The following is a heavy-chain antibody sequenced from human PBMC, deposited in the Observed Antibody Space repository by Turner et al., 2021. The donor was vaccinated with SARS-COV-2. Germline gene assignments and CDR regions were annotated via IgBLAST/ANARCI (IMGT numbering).Heavy chain of an antibody. D-gene: IGHD3-3*01. J-gene: IGHJ6*02. Sequence: EVQLVESGGGLVQPGGSLRLSCAASGFTFSIYWMHWVRQAPGKGLVWVSVIYSGGSAYYADSVKGRFTISRHNSKNTLYLQMNSLRAEDTAVYYCARDANDFWSGSYAYGMDVWGQGTTVTVSS. CDR3: ARDANDFWSGSYAYGMDV. V-gene: IGHV3-53*04. CDR1: GFTFSIYW. CDR2: IYSGGSA.